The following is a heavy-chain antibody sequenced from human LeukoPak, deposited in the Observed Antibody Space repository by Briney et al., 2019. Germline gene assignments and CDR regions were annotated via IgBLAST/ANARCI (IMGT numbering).Heavy chain of an antibody. D-gene: IGHD3-9*01. CDR2: ISSSGSTI. V-gene: IGHV3-48*04. CDR3: ARALRYFDWLPGPYDAFDV. J-gene: IGHJ3*01. Sequence: GSLRLSCAASGFTFSSYWMSWVRQAPGKGLEWVSYISSSGSTIYYADSVKGRFTISRDNAKNSLYLQMNSLRAEDTAVYYCARALRYFDWLPGPYDAFDVWGQGTMVTVSS. CDR1: GFTFSSYW.